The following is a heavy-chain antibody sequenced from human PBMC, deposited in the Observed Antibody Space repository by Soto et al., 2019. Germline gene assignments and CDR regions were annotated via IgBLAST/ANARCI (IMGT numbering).Heavy chain of an antibody. D-gene: IGHD6-19*01. Sequence: QVQLVQSGAEVKKPGASVMVSCKASGYIFNRYVMHWVRQAPGQRPEWMGWIDAGNDKTKYSEKFQGRVTITRDTSASTAYMELTTLRSEDTAVYYCARGRGWYDYWGQGTQVIVSS. CDR2: IDAGNDKT. CDR3: ARGRGWYDY. CDR1: GYIFNRYV. V-gene: IGHV1-3*01. J-gene: IGHJ4*02.